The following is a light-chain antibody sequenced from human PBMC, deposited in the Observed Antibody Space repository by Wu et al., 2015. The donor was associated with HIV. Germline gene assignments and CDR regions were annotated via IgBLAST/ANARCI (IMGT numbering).Light chain of an antibody. CDR1: QSVSRY. V-gene: IGKV3-11*01. J-gene: IGKJ2*03. Sequence: LFCRASQSVSRYVSLVPDRNLARRPRLLISDASYRATGIPDRFSGSGSGTDFTLTISNLEPEDFAVYYCQDRSNWPPSFGQGTKLEIK. CDR2: DAS. CDR3: QDRSNWPPS.